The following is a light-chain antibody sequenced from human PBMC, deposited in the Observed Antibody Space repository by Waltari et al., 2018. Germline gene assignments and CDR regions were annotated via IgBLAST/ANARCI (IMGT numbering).Light chain of an antibody. Sequence: AIRKTQSPSSLSASTGARVTITCRASQGIRSYLAWYQQKPVKAPKVLIYASSAVQSGVPSRFSGSGSGTDFTLTISCLQSEDFAIYYCQQYYSNPATFGQGTKVEIK. J-gene: IGKJ1*01. V-gene: IGKV1-8*01. CDR2: ASS. CDR1: QGIRSY. CDR3: QQYYSNPAT.